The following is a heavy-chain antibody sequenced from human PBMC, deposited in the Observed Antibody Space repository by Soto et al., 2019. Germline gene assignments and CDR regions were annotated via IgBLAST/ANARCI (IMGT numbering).Heavy chain of an antibody. CDR1: GDSVSSNSAA. J-gene: IGHJ4*02. CDR2: TYYRSKWYN. CDR3: ASQQQWLDY. Sequence: SPTLTLTCAISGDSVSSNSAAWNWIRQSPSRGLEWLGRTYYRSKWYNDYTVSVKSRIRINPDTSKNQFSLQLNSVTPEDTAVYSCASQQQWLDYWGQGPLGTAPQ. V-gene: IGHV6-1*01. D-gene: IGHD6-19*01.